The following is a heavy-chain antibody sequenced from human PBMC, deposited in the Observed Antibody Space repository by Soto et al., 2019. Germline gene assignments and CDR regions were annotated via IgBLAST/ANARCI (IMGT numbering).Heavy chain of an antibody. CDR1: GGSISSSSYY. Sequence: PSETLSLTCTVSGGSISSSSYYWGWIRQPPGKGLEWIGSIYYSGSTYYNPSLKSRVTISVDTSKNQFSLKPSSVTAADTAVYYCARTIVIRRRQLVGEDYYYYYGMDVWGQGTTVTVSS. J-gene: IGHJ6*02. CDR2: IYYSGST. D-gene: IGHD6-13*01. V-gene: IGHV4-39*01. CDR3: ARTIVIRRRQLVGEDYYYYYGMDV.